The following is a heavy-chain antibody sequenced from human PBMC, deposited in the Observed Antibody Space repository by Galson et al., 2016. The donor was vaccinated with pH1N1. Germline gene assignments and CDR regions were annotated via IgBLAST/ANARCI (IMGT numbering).Heavy chain of an antibody. CDR3: VRHGPGSAKYCSSSSCPFDY. CDR2: IYPGDSDT. CDR1: GYIFTTYW. D-gene: IGHD2/OR15-2a*01. Sequence: QSGAEVTKPGESLKISCQGSGYIFTTYWIAWVRQMPGKGLEWMGIIYPGDSDTRYRPSFQGQVTISADMSITTAYLQWSSLKASDTAMYYCVRHGPGSAKYCSSSSCPFDYWGQGTLVTVSS. V-gene: IGHV5-51*01. J-gene: IGHJ4*02.